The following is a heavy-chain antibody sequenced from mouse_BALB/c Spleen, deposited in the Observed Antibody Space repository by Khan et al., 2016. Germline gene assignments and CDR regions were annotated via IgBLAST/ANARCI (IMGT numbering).Heavy chain of an antibody. V-gene: IGHV1-80*01. CDR3: ARDGLGRWAMDY. J-gene: IGHJ4*01. Sequence: QVQLKQSGAELVRPGSSVKISCKASGYAFSSYGMNWVKQRPGKGLEWLGQIYPGDGDTNYNGKFKGKATLTADKSSSTAYMQLSSLTSADSAVYFCARDGLGRWAMDYWGQGTSVTVSS. D-gene: IGHD4-1*01. CDR1: GYAFSSYG. CDR2: IYPGDGDT.